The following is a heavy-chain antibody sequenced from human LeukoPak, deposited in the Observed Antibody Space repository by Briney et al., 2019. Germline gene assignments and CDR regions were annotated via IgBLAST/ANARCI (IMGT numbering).Heavy chain of an antibody. CDR1: GFTFSSYG. Sequence: GGSLRLSCAASGFTFSSYGMHWVRQAPGKGLEWVSVIYQGGSTYYADSVQGRFTISRDNSENTLYLQMNSLRADDTAVYYCASRLGSGWYDYWGQGTLVTVSS. J-gene: IGHJ4*02. V-gene: IGHV3-NL1*01. D-gene: IGHD6-19*01. CDR2: IYQGGST. CDR3: ASRLGSGWYDY.